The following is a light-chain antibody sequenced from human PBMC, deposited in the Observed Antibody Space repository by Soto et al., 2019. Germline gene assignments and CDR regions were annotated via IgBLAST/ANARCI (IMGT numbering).Light chain of an antibody. J-gene: IGKJ1*01. CDR2: DAS. CDR1: QGIRND. V-gene: IGKV1-6*01. CDR3: LQDYNYPRT. Sequence: IQMTQSPCSLSTCVGDRVTITCRASQGIRNDLGWYQQKPGKPPQLLIYDASTLQSGVPSRFSGSGSGTDFTLTISSLQPEDFATYYCLQDYNYPRTFGQGTKVDIK.